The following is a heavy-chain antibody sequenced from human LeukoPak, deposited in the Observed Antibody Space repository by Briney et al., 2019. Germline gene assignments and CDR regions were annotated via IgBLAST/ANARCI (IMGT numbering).Heavy chain of an antibody. D-gene: IGHD3-10*01. J-gene: IGHJ4*02. Sequence: SETLSLTCTVSGGSVRSFYWSWIRQPPGKGLEWIGYIYNNGSPNYNPSLKIRVTMLLDTSKNQFFLKLNSVTAADTAVYYCARVSGGFGESPIDYWGQGTLVTVSS. CDR3: ARVSGGFGESPIDY. CDR2: IYNNGSP. V-gene: IGHV4-59*02. CDR1: GGSVRSFY.